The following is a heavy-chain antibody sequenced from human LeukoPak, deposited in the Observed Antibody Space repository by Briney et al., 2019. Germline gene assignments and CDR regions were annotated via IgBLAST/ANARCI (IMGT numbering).Heavy chain of an antibody. Sequence: GGSLRLSCSVSGFTLVTYVMHWVRQAPGKGLEYVSSISSNAGSTYYAGSVKGRFTISRDNSKNTLYLQMSSLRPEDTAVYYCVKDRWVDYWGQGTLVTVSS. CDR1: GFTLVTYV. CDR3: VKDRWVDY. CDR2: ISSNAGST. J-gene: IGHJ4*02. D-gene: IGHD6-13*01. V-gene: IGHV3-64D*09.